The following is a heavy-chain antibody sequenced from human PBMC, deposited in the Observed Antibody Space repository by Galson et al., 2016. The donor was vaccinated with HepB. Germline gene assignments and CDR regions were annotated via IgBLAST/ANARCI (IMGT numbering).Heavy chain of an antibody. CDR1: GYTFINYG. CDR3: ARDQSSDYYYGMDV. D-gene: IGHD6-6*01. CDR2: ITPYNGNR. V-gene: IGHV1-18*01. Sequence: SVKVSCKASGYTFINYGVSWVRQAPGQGLEWMGWITPYNGNRNYAQKFRGRVTMNTDTSTSTAYMELRTLRSDDTAVYYCARDQSSDYYYGMDVWGQGTTVTASS. J-gene: IGHJ6*02.